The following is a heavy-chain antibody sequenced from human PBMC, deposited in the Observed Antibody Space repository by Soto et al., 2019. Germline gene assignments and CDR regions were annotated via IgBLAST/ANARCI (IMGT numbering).Heavy chain of an antibody. V-gene: IGHV1-69*05. Sequence: QGQLVQSGAEVKKPESSVKVSCKAPGGTFSTYAISWVRQAPGQGLEWMGGIIPMFGTANYAQRFQDRVTITPDESTNTVYLELSRLRSEDTAVYFCASGIQLWLRRINNGYSGWGQGTLVTVSS. CDR1: GGTFSTYA. CDR3: ASGIQLWLRRINNGYSG. CDR2: IIPMFGTA. D-gene: IGHD5-18*01. J-gene: IGHJ4*02.